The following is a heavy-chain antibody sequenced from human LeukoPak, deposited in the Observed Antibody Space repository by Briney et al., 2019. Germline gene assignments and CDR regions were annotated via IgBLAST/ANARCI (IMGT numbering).Heavy chain of an antibody. CDR2: INPNTGGT. CDR3: ARDVFAEYNTHHNFDP. Sequence: ASVKVSCKASGYTFTAYYMHWVRQAPGQGLEWMGWINPNTGGTDYAQRFQGRVTMTRDTSISTAYMELSSLISDDTAVYYCARDVFAEYNTHHNFDPWGQGTLVTVSS. D-gene: IGHD1-14*01. CDR1: GYTFTAYY. J-gene: IGHJ5*02. V-gene: IGHV1-2*02.